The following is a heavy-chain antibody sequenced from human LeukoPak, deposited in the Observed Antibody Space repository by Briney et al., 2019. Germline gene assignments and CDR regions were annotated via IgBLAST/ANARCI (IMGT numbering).Heavy chain of an antibody. Sequence: PGGSLRLSCAASGFTVSSNYMSWVRQAPGKGLEWVSVIYSGGSTYYADSVKGRFTISRDNSKNTLYLQMNSLRAEDTAVYYCARVEYYDSSGYFDYWGQGTLVTVSS. D-gene: IGHD3-22*01. J-gene: IGHJ4*02. CDR2: IYSGGST. CDR3: ARVEYYDSSGYFDY. CDR1: GFTVSSNY. V-gene: IGHV3-53*01.